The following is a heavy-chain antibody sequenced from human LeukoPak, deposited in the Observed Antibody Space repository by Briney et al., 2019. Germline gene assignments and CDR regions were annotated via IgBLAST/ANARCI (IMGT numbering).Heavy chain of an antibody. CDR3: AREVATVTTGGGFFDY. D-gene: IGHD4-17*01. V-gene: IGHV3-66*01. CDR2: IYSGGST. CDR1: GFTVSSNY. Sequence: RGSLRLSCAASGFTVSSNYMSWVCQAPGKGLEWVSVIYSGGSTYYADSVKGRFTISRDNSKNTLYLQMNSLRAEDTAVYYCAREVATVTTGGGFFDYWGQGTLVTVSS. J-gene: IGHJ4*02.